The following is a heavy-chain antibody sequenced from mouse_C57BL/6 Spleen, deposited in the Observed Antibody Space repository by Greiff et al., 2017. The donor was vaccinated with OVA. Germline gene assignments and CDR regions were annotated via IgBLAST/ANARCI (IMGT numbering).Heavy chain of an antibody. CDR1: GYTFTSYG. V-gene: IGHV1-81*01. J-gene: IGHJ2*01. CDR3: ARKGLYDYDEGFDY. CDR2: IYPRSGNP. Sequence: VQLQQSGAELARPGASVKLSCKASGYTFTSYGISWVKQRTGQGLEWIGEIYPRSGNPYYNEKFKGKATLTAAKSSSTAYMELRSLTSENSAVYFCARKGLYDYDEGFDYWGQGTTLTVSS. D-gene: IGHD2-4*01.